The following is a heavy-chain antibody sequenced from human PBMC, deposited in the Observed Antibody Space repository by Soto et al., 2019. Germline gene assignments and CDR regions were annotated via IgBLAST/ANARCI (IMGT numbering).Heavy chain of an antibody. CDR2: ISAYNGNT. CDR3: ARALYRSGTYYAFDN. CDR1: GYTSTNYD. Sequence: QVQLVQSGAEVKTPGASVKVSCKTSGYTSTNYDIGWVRQAPGQGLEWMGWISAYNGNTHYAQNLQGRVTMTTDTSTSTAYMELRSLRSDDTAVYYCARALYRSGTYYAFDNWGQGTLVTVSS. V-gene: IGHV1-18*01. J-gene: IGHJ4*02. D-gene: IGHD1-26*01.